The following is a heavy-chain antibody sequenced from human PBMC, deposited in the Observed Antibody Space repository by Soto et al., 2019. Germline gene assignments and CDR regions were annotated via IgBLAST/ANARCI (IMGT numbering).Heavy chain of an antibody. CDR3: ARESGSGSYYYYYGMDV. CDR2: TYYRSKWYN. D-gene: IGHD3-10*01. J-gene: IGHJ6*02. CDR1: GDSVSSNSAA. Sequence: QTLSLTCVISGDSVSSNSAAWNWIRQSPSRGLEWLGRTYYRSKWYNDYAVSVKSRITINPDTSKNQFSLQLNSVTPEDTAVYYCARESGSGSYYYYYGMDVWGQGTTVTVSS. V-gene: IGHV6-1*01.